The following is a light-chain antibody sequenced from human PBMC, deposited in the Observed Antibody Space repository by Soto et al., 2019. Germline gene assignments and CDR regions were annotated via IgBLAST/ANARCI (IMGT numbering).Light chain of an antibody. Sequence: QSVLTQPASVSGSPGQSIPISCTGTSSDVGSYNYVSWYQQHPGKAPRLMIYEVSNRPSGVSNRFSGSKSGNTASLTISGLQAEDEADYYCSSYTSSSTLPYVFGTGTKLTVL. CDR2: EVS. CDR3: SSYTSSSTLPYV. V-gene: IGLV2-14*01. J-gene: IGLJ1*01. CDR1: SSDVGSYNY.